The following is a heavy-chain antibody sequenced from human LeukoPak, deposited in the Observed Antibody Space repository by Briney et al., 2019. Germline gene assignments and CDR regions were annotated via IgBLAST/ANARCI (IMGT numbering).Heavy chain of an antibody. CDR3: ARISAYYDFWSGYYTARNNWFDP. J-gene: IGHJ5*02. CDR2: IYYSGST. D-gene: IGHD3-3*01. Sequence: SETLSLTCTVSGGSISSYYWSWIRQPPGKGLEWIGYIYYSGSTNYNPSLKSRVTISVDTSKNQFSLKLSSVTAADTAVYYCARISAYYDFWSGYYTARNNWFDPWGQGTLVTVSS. V-gene: IGHV4-59*01. CDR1: GGSISSYY.